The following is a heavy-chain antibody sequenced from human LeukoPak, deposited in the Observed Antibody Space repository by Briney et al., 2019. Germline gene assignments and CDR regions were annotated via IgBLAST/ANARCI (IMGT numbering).Heavy chain of an antibody. Sequence: PGGSLRLSCAASGFTFSSYAMSWVRQAPGKGLEWVSAISGSGGSTYYADSVKGRFTISRDNSKNTLCLQMNSLRAEDTAVYYCAKDGGNWNDVKWFDPWGQGTLVTVSS. CDR1: GFTFSSYA. D-gene: IGHD1-20*01. J-gene: IGHJ5*02. V-gene: IGHV3-23*01. CDR2: ISGSGGST. CDR3: AKDGGNWNDVKWFDP.